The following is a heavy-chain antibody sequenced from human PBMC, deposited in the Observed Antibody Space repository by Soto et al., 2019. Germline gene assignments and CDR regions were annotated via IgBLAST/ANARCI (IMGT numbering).Heavy chain of an antibody. CDR2: INHSGST. J-gene: IGHJ5*01. CDR3: ARAGWSWNWFDS. D-gene: IGHD3-10*01. CDR1: GGSFSGYY. Sequence: QVQLQQWGAGLLKPSETLSLTCAVYGGSFSGYYWSWIRQPPGKGLEWIGEINHSGSTNYNLSLKSRVTISVDTSKNQFSLRLSSVTAADTAVYYCARAGWSWNWFDSWGQGTLVTVSS. V-gene: IGHV4-34*01.